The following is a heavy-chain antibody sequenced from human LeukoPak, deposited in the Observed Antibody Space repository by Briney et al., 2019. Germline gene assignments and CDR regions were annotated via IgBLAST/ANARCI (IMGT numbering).Heavy chain of an antibody. CDR2: VDSDGSST. D-gene: IGHD3-3*01. J-gene: IGHJ3*01. CDR3: ARGITLFGVVNDAFDV. V-gene: IGHV3-74*01. Sequence: PGGSLRLSCAASGFXFNNYWIHWVRQAPGKGQVWVSAVDSDGSSTTYADSVKGRFTISRDNAKNTLYLQMNSLRADDTAVYYCARGITLFGVVNDAFDVWGQGAVVTVSS. CDR1: GFXFNNYW.